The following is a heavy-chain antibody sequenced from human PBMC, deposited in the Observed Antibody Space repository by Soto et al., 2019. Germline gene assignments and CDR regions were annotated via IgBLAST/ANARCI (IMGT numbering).Heavy chain of an antibody. CDR2: ISWDGGST. Sequence: PGGSLRLSCAASGFTFDDYTMHWVRQAPGKGLEWVSLISWDGGSTYYADSVKGRFTISRDNSKNSLYLQMNSLRTEDTALYYCAKNPDSSSSEPYYFDYWGQGTLVTVSS. V-gene: IGHV3-43*01. D-gene: IGHD6-6*01. CDR1: GFTFDDYT. J-gene: IGHJ4*02. CDR3: AKNPDSSSSEPYYFDY.